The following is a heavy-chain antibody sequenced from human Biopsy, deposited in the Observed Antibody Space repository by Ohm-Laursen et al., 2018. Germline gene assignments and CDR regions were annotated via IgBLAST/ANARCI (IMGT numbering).Heavy chain of an antibody. CDR2: ISRSTSHI. D-gene: IGHD1-14*01. Sequence: GQTLSLTCAASGFSLTNYTINWVRQAPGKGLEWVSSISRSTSHILYAETLKGRFTSSRDNAKNSVYLQMNGLRVEDTAVYYCARGRSHLLPDHDWFDPWGQGTLVTVSS. J-gene: IGHJ5*02. CDR3: ARGRSHLLPDHDWFDP. V-gene: IGHV3-21*06. CDR1: GFSLTNYT.